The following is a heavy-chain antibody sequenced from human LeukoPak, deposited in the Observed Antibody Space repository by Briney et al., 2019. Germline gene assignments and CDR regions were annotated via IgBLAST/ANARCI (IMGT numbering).Heavy chain of an antibody. CDR1: GVSISSYY. Sequence: SETLSLTCTVSGVSISSYYWTWIRQSAGKGLEWIGYIYYSGSTNYNPSLKSRVTISVDTSKNQFSLKLSSVTAADTAVYYCARGSGWYSYYYYMDVWGKGTTVTVSS. CDR3: ARGSGWYSYYYYMDV. J-gene: IGHJ6*03. CDR2: IYYSGST. V-gene: IGHV4-59*01. D-gene: IGHD6-19*01.